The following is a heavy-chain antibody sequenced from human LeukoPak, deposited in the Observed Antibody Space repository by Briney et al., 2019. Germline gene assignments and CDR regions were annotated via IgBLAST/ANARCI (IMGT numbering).Heavy chain of an antibody. CDR2: VLHDGSYK. CDR3: ARDKGTYYFDY. Sequence: GGSLRLSCAASGFTVSSNYMSWVRQAPGKGLEWVTGVLHDGSYKYYADSVKGRFTISTDNSKNTLYLQMNSLRAEDTAVYYCARDKGTYYFDYWGQGTLVTVSS. V-gene: IGHV3-33*08. D-gene: IGHD3/OR15-3a*01. CDR1: GFTVSSNY. J-gene: IGHJ4*02.